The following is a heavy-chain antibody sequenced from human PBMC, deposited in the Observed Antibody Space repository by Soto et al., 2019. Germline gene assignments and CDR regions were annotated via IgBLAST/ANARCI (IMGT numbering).Heavy chain of an antibody. V-gene: IGHV1-69*06. J-gene: IGHJ5*02. CDR1: GGTFSSYA. D-gene: IGHD3-3*01. CDR2: IIPIFGTA. Sequence: EASVKVSCKASGGTFSSYAISWVRQAPGQGLEWMGGIIPIFGTANYAQKFQGRVTITADKSTSTAYMELSSLRSEDTAVYYCARTTYYDFWSGYPNWFDPWGQGTLVTVSS. CDR3: ARTTYYDFWSGYPNWFDP.